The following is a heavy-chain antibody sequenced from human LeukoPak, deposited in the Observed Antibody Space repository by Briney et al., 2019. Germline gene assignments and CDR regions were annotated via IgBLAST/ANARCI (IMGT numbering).Heavy chain of an antibody. CDR2: ISSNGGST. V-gene: IGHV3-64*01. D-gene: IGHD6-6*01. Sequence: GGSLRLSCAASGFTFSSYAMYWVRQAPGKGLECVSTISSNGGSTSYANSVEGRFTISRDNSKNTLYLQMGSLRADDMAVYYCATSSLDYWGQGTLVTVSS. CDR1: GFTFSSYA. J-gene: IGHJ4*02. CDR3: ATSSLDY.